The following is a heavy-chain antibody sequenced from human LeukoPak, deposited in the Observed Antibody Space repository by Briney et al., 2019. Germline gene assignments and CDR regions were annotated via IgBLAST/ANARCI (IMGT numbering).Heavy chain of an antibody. Sequence: SVKVTCKASGGTFSSYAISWVRQAPGQGLEWMGRIIPILGIANYAQKFQGRVTITADKSTSTAYMELSSLRSEDTAVYYCARNGTLAAGTNYYYYYGMDVWGQGTTVTVSS. V-gene: IGHV1-69*04. J-gene: IGHJ6*02. CDR3: ARNGTLAAGTNYYYYYGMDV. CDR2: IIPILGIA. CDR1: GGTFSSYA. D-gene: IGHD6-13*01.